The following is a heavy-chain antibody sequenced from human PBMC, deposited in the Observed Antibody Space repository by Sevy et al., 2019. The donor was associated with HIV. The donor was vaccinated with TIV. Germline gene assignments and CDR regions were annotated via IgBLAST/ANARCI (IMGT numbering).Heavy chain of an antibody. J-gene: IGHJ4*02. CDR3: ARDHHYDCIWGSYRYALDY. CDR2: ISSSSSYT. D-gene: IGHD3-16*02. CDR1: GFTFSDYY. V-gene: IGHV3-11*06. Sequence: GGSLRLSCAASGFTFSDYYMSWTRQAPGKGLEWVSYISSSSSYTNYAYSVKGRFTISRDNAKNSLYLQMNSLRAEDTAVYYCARDHHYDCIWGSYRYALDYWGQGTLVTVSS.